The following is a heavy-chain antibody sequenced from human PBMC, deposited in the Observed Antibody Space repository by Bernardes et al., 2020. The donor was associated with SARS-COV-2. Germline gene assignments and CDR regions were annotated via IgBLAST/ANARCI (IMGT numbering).Heavy chain of an antibody. V-gene: IGHV3-33*01. D-gene: IGHD3-3*01. CDR1: GFTFSSYG. CDR3: ARDSFYYDFWSGYYPPYYYYGMDV. J-gene: IGHJ6*02. Sequence: GGSLRLSCAASGFTFSSYGMHWVRQAPGKGLEWVAVIWYDGSNKYYADSVKGRFTISRDNSKNTLYLQMNSLRAEDTAVYYCARDSFYYDFWSGYYPPYYYYGMDVWGQGTTVTVSS. CDR2: IWYDGSNK.